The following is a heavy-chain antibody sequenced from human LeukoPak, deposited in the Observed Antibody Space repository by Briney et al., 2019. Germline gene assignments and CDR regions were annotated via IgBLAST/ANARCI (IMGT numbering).Heavy chain of an antibody. V-gene: IGHV4-34*01. CDR2: INHSGST. J-gene: IGHJ6*02. CDR1: GGSFSGYY. Sequence: PSETLSLTCAVYGGSFSGYYWSWIRQPPGKGLEWIGEINHSGSTNYNLSLKSRVTISVDTSKNQFSLKLSSVTAADTAVYYCARGDYYGMDVWGQGTTVTVSS. CDR3: ARGDYYGMDV.